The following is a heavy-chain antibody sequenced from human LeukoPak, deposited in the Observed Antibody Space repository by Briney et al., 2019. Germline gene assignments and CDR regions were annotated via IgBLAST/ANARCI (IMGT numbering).Heavy chain of an antibody. CDR2: IYYSGST. V-gene: IGHV4-59*01. Sequence: PSETLSLTCTVSGGSISTYYWSWIRQPPGKGLEWIGYIYYSGSTNYNPSLKSRVTISVDTSKNQFSLKLSSVTAADTAVYYYARTHSSGWFVFDYWGRGTLVTVSS. D-gene: IGHD6-19*01. CDR1: GGSISTYY. CDR3: ARTHSSGWFVFDY. J-gene: IGHJ4*02.